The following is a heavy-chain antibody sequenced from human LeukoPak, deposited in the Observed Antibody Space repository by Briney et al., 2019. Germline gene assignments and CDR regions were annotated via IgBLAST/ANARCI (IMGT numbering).Heavy chain of an antibody. CDR2: IYHSGST. CDR1: GGSISSSNW. CDR3: ARVGIAVAATVRGLDY. D-gene: IGHD6-19*01. V-gene: IGHV4-4*02. Sequence: PSETLSLTCAVSGGSISSSNWWSWVRQPPGKGLEWIGEIYHSGSTNYNPSLKSRVTISVDKSKNQFSLKLSSVTAADTAVYYCARVGIAVAATVRGLDYWGQGTLVTVSS. J-gene: IGHJ4*02.